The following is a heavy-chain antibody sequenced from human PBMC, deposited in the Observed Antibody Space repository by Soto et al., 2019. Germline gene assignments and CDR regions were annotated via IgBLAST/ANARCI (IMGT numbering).Heavy chain of an antibody. V-gene: IGHV4-61*03. CDR3: AREYSNSPEAFDF. J-gene: IGHJ4*02. CDR1: GVSVNSDNYY. CDR2: IYNTGST. Sequence: SETLSLTCTVSGVSVNSDNYYWSWIRQPPGKGLEWIGHIYNTGSTTYNPSLKSRVAISLDTSRNHFSLSLNSVTAADTAVFYCAREYSNSPEAFDFWGRGTLVTVSS. D-gene: IGHD6-6*01.